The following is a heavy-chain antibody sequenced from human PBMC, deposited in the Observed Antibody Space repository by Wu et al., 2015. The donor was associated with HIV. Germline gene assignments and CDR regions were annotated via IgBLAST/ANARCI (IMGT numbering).Heavy chain of an antibody. J-gene: IGHJ4*02. Sequence: QDQLVQFGAEVKKPGSSVKVTCKASGDGFTSYAVSWVRQAPGQGLEWMGGINPLFGTTKFAQRFQDRITFTTDESKTTVYMELSSLRSEDTAVYYCARGLRDILTGYYSAFEFWGQGALVTVSS. V-gene: IGHV1-69*05. CDR1: GDGFTSYA. CDR2: INPLFGTT. CDR3: ARGLRDILTGYYSAFEF. D-gene: IGHD3-9*01.